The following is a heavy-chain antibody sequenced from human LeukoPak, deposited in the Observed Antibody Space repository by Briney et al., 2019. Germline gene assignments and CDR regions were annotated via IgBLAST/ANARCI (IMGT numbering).Heavy chain of an antibody. V-gene: IGHV3-11*04. Sequence: GSLRLSCAASGFTFSDYNMRWIRQAPGKGLEWVSSISRSGSTKYYADSVKGRFTISRDNAKNSLFLQMNSLRAEDTAVYYCAELGITMIGGVWSKGTTVTISS. J-gene: IGHJ6*04. CDR1: GFTFSDYN. CDR3: AELGITMIGGV. D-gene: IGHD3-10*02. CDR2: ISRSGSTK.